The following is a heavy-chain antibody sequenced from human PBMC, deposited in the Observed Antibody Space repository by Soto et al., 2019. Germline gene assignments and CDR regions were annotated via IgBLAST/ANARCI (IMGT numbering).Heavy chain of an antibody. CDR2: IYHSGNP. V-gene: IGHV4-59*11. CDR1: GGSISDHY. J-gene: IGHJ5*02. CDR3: ARETYGDYVGYFDP. D-gene: IGHD4-17*01. Sequence: PSETLSLTCTVSGGSISDHYYMWIRQSPGKGLEYIGYIYHSGNPYYNPSLKSRVIISVDRSKNQFSLKLSSVTAADTAVYYCARETYGDYVGYFDPWGQGTLVTVSS.